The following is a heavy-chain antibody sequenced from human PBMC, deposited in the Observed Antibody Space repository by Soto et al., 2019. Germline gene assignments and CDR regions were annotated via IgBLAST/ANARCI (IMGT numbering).Heavy chain of an antibody. CDR1: GGTFSSYT. D-gene: IGHD4-4*01. CDR2: IIPILGIA. Sequence: QVQLVQSGAEVKKPGSSVKVSCKASGGTFSSYTISWVRQATGQGLEWMGRIIPILGIANYAQKFQGRVTITADKSTSTAYMELSSLRSEDTAVYYCARAGGMTTGTTSNYYYGMDVWGQGTTVTVSS. J-gene: IGHJ6*02. V-gene: IGHV1-69*02. CDR3: ARAGGMTTGTTSNYYYGMDV.